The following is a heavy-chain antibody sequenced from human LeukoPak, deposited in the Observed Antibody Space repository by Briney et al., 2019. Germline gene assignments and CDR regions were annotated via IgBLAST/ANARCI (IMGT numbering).Heavy chain of an antibody. CDR3: ARWLTGYVGLDY. CDR1: GYTFTGYY. J-gene: IGHJ4*02. CDR2: INPNSGGT. D-gene: IGHD3-9*01. Sequence: GASVKVSCKASGYTFTGYYMHWVRQAPGQGLEWMGRINPNSGGTNYAQKFQGRVTMTRDTSISTAYMELSRLRSDDTAVYYCARWLTGYVGLDYWGQGTLVTVSS. V-gene: IGHV1-2*06.